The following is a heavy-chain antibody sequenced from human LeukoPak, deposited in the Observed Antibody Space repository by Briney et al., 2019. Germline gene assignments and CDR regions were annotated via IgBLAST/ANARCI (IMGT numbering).Heavy chain of an antibody. J-gene: IGHJ3*02. V-gene: IGHV1-24*01. CDR3: ATDKGGPGTTFHDPFDN. CDR2: FDPEDGET. CDR1: GHTLSEIS. D-gene: IGHD1-7*01. Sequence: GASVKVSCKVSGHTLSEISMHWVRQAPGKGLKWMGSFDPEDGETMYAENFQGRFTMTEDTSRDTAYMELSSLRSEDTAVYFCATDKGGPGTTFHDPFDNWGQGTMVTVSS.